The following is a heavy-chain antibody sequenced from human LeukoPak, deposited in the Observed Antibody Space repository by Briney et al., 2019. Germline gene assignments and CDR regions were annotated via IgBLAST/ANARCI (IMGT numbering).Heavy chain of an antibody. V-gene: IGHV3-30-3*01. CDR1: GFTFSSYA. D-gene: IGHD6-13*01. J-gene: IGHJ4*02. CDR2: ISYDGSNK. CDR3: ARGAAAGRKTYFDY. Sequence: GGSLRLSCAASGFTFSSYAMPWVRQAPGKGLEWVAVISYDGSNKYYADSVKGRFTISRDNSKNTLYLQMNSLRAEDTAVYYCARGAAAGRKTYFDYWGQGTLVTVSS.